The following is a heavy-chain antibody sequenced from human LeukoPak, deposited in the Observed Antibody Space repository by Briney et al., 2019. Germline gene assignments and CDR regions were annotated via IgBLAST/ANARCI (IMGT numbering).Heavy chain of an antibody. D-gene: IGHD2-15*01. CDR1: GGSFSGYY. Sequence: PSETLSLTCVVYGGSFSGYYWSWIRQPPGKGLEWIGEINHSGTTKYNPSLKSRVTIFVDTSKNQLSLKVTSVTAADTAVYYCARACSGGSCGHDYWGQGTLVTVSS. V-gene: IGHV4-34*01. CDR2: INHSGTT. J-gene: IGHJ4*02. CDR3: ARACSGGSCGHDY.